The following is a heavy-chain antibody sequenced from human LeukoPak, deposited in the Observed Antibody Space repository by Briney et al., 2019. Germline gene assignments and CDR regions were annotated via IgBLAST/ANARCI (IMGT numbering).Heavy chain of an antibody. J-gene: IGHJ4*02. Sequence: GGSLRLSCAASGFTFSSYAMHWVRQAPGKGLEWVAVISYDGSNKYYADSVKGRFTISRDNSKNTLYLQMNSLRAEDTAVYYCASIPRLVGATEWGQGTLVTVSS. CDR2: ISYDGSNK. V-gene: IGHV3-30*04. CDR1: GFTFSSYA. CDR3: ASIPRLVGATE. D-gene: IGHD1-26*01.